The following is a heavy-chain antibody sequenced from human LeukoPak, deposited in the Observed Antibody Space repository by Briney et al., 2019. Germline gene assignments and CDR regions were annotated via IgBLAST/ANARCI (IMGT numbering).Heavy chain of an antibody. V-gene: IGHV1-2*02. CDR1: VYTFTGYY. D-gene: IGHD2-15*01. CDR3: ARDLEGYCRGGTCYFDY. J-gene: IGHJ4*02. CDR2: INPNSGGT. Sequence: ASVKVACKASVYTFTGYYMHWVRQAPEQGLEWMGWINPNSGGTNYAQKFQGRVTMIRDTSISTAYMELSSLRSDDTAVYYCARDLEGYCRGGTCYFDYWGQGTLVTVSS.